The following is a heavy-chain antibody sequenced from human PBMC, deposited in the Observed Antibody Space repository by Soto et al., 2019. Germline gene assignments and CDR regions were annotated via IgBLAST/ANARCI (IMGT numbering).Heavy chain of an antibody. D-gene: IGHD2-21*02. CDR2: IYYSGST. CDR1: GGSISSSSYY. V-gene: IGHV4-61*01. Sequence: PSETLSLTCTVSGGSISSSSYYWSWIRQPPGKGLEWIGYIYYSGSTNYNPSLKSRVTISVDTSKNQFSLKLSSVTAADTAVYYCARVFLTKGDVGPLDYWGQGTLVTVSS. J-gene: IGHJ4*02. CDR3: ARVFLTKGDVGPLDY.